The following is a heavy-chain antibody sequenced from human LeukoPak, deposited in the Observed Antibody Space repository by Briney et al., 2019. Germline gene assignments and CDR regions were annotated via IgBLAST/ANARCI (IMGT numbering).Heavy chain of an antibody. V-gene: IGHV3-33*06. J-gene: IGHJ6*02. CDR1: GFTFSGYG. CDR3: AKDFVPAAPYAMDV. D-gene: IGHD6-13*01. Sequence: HSGTSLRLSCAASGFTFSGYGMHWVRQAPGKGLEWVAVIWSGGSSKYYGDSVKGPFTISRDDFKNTLYLQVNSLRAEDTAVYYCAKDFVPAAPYAMDVWGQGTTVTVSS. CDR2: IWSGGSSK.